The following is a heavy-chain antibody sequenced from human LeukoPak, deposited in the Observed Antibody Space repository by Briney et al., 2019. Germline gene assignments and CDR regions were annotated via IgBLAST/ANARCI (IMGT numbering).Heavy chain of an antibody. J-gene: IGHJ3*02. CDR1: GFISGAYW. Sequence: KSGGSLRLSCAASGFISGAYWMSWVRQAPGKGLEWVANIRLDGSETYYVDSVKGRFTISRDNAKNSLYLRMNSLRAEDTAVYYCARRARYCTSTSCYTIGAFDIWGQGTVVTVSS. CDR3: ARRARYCTSTSCYTIGAFDI. V-gene: IGHV3-7*01. CDR2: IRLDGSET. D-gene: IGHD2-2*02.